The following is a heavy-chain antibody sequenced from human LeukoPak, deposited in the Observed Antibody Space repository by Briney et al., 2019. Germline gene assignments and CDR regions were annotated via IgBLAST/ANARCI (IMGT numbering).Heavy chain of an antibody. CDR3: ARDKGAAVGFDY. V-gene: IGHV4-34*01. D-gene: IGHD1-26*01. CDR2: INHSGST. CDR1: GGSFSGYY. Sequence: SETLSLTCAVYGGSFSGYYWSWIRQPPGKGLEWIGEINHSGSTNYNPSLKSRVTMSVDTSKNQFSLKLSSVTAADTAVYYCARDKGAAVGFDYWGQGTLVTVSS. J-gene: IGHJ4*02.